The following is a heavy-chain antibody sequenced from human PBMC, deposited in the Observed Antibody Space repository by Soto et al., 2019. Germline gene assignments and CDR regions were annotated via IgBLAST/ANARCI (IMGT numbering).Heavy chain of an antibody. V-gene: IGHV2-5*02. D-gene: IGHD3-10*01. J-gene: IGHJ5*02. Sequence: QITLKESGPTLVKPTQPLTLTCTFSGFSLSTSGVGVGWIRQPPGKALEWVALIYWDDDKRYSPSLKSRLTITKDTSKNQVVLTMTNMDPVDTATYYCAHRRPSPLYDYGSGGFDPWGQGTLVTVSS. CDR3: AHRRPSPLYDYGSGGFDP. CDR2: IYWDDDK. CDR1: GFSLSTSGVG.